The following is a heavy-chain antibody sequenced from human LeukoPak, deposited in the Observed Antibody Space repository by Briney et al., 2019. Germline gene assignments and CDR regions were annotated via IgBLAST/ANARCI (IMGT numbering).Heavy chain of an antibody. CDR1: GFTFSSHW. V-gene: IGHV3-74*01. D-gene: IGHD6-19*01. Sequence: GGSLRLSCADSGFTFSSHWMHWVRQAPGKGLVWVSRLNGDGSSTSYADSVKGRFTISRDNAKNTLYLQMNSLRAEDTAVYYCARDSHSSGDYWGQGTLVTVSS. J-gene: IGHJ4*02. CDR2: LNGDGSST. CDR3: ARDSHSSGDY.